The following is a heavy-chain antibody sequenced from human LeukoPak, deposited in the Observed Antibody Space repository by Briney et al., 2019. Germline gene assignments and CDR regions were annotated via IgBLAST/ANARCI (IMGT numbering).Heavy chain of an antibody. CDR2: MNPNSGNT. D-gene: IGHD6-6*01. J-gene: IGHJ4*02. Sequence: ASVKVSCKASGYTFTSYDIIWVRQATGQGLEWMGWMNPNSGNTGYAQKFQGRVTMTRNTSISTAYMELSSLRSEDTAVYYYARGSGRIAARRYYFDYWGQGTLVTVSS. V-gene: IGHV1-8*01. CDR1: GYTFTSYD. CDR3: ARGSGRIAARRYYFDY.